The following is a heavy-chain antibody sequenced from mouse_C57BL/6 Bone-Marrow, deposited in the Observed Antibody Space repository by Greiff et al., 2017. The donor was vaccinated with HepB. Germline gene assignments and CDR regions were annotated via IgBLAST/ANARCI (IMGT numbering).Heavy chain of an antibody. D-gene: IGHD2-4*01. Sequence: QVQLQQSGPELVKPGASVKISCKASGYSFTSYYIHWVKQRPGQGLEWIGWIYPGSGNTKYNEKFKGKATMTADTSSSTAYMQLSSLTSVASAVYYCARPDYDLYFDYWGQGTTLTVSS. V-gene: IGHV1-66*01. CDR3: ARPDYDLYFDY. CDR1: GYSFTSYY. CDR2: IYPGSGNT. J-gene: IGHJ2*01.